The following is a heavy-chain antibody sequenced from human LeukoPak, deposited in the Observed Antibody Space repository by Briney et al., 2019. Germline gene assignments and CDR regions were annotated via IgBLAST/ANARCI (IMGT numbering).Heavy chain of an antibody. Sequence: SETLSLTCTVSGDSISSSRYYWAWIRQSPGKGLEWTGRIYSGGTTYYNPSLRSRVTISLDTSKNQFSLRLSSLTAADTAMYYCARLSPGSVTTRDAFDIWGQGTMVTVSS. CDR1: GDSISSSRYY. J-gene: IGHJ3*02. V-gene: IGHV4-39*01. CDR3: ARLSPGSVTTRDAFDI. D-gene: IGHD4-17*01. CDR2: IYSGGTT.